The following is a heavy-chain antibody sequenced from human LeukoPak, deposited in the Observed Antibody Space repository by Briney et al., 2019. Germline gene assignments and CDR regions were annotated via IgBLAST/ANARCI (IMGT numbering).Heavy chain of an antibody. Sequence: PSQTLSLTCAVSGGSISSGGYSWRWIRQPPGKGLEWIGYIYQSGSTYYNPSLKSRVTISVDRSKNQFSLKLSSVTAADTAVYYCARAPVTMIVVVTQFDIWGQGTMVTVSS. CDR2: IYQSGST. CDR3: ARAPVTMIVVVTQFDI. CDR1: GGSISSGGYS. V-gene: IGHV4-30-2*01. D-gene: IGHD3-22*01. J-gene: IGHJ3*02.